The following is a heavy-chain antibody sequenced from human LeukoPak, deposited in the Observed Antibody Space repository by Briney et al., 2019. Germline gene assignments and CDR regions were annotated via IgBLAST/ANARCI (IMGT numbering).Heavy chain of an antibody. CDR2: LYHSETT. D-gene: IGHD6-19*01. V-gene: IGHV4-59*01. J-gene: IGHJ4*02. CDR3: ARDRGGSSGWSESFEY. Sequence: SETLSLTCTVSGGSISSYYWSWIRQSPGKGLEGIGCLYHSETTKYNPSLKSRATISVDTSKNQLSLHLTSVTAADTAVYYCARDRGGSSGWSESFEYWGQGTLLTVSS. CDR1: GGSISSYY.